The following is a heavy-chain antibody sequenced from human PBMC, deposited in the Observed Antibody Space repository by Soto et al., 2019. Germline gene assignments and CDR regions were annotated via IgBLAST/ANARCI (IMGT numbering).Heavy chain of an antibody. Sequence: SETLSLTCTVSGGSISSNSYYWGWIRQPPGKGLEWIGGIHYSGTTYYNPSLKSRVTISVDTSKNKFSLKLTSVTAADTAVYYCARQGGDYDFGAFDIWGQGTMVTVSS. J-gene: IGHJ3*02. CDR1: GGSISSNSYY. D-gene: IGHD3-3*01. V-gene: IGHV4-39*01. CDR2: IHYSGTT. CDR3: ARQGGDYDFGAFDI.